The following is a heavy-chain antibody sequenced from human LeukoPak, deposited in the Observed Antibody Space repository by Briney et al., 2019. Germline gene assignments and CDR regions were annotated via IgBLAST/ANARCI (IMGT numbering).Heavy chain of an antibody. J-gene: IGHJ4*02. D-gene: IGHD5-18*01. CDR1: GGSISSYY. CDR2: IYYSGST. V-gene: IGHV4-59*08. CDR3: ARLGTVDTAMVYYFDY. Sequence: SETLSLTCTVSGGSISSYYWSWIRQPPGKGLEWIGYIYYSGSTNYNPSLKSRVTISVDTSKSQFSLKLSSVTAADTAVYYCARLGTVDTAMVYYFDYWGQGTLVTVSS.